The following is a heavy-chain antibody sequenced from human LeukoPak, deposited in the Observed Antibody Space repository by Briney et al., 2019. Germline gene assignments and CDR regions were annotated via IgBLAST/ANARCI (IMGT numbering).Heavy chain of an antibody. V-gene: IGHV4-59*01. CDR1: GGSISSYY. J-gene: IGHJ5*02. CDR3: ARAPIPYDRNRTDYRFDP. Sequence: PSETLSLTCSVSGGSISSYYWSWIRQSPGKGLEWIGYIYYSGSTNYNPSLKSRVTISLDTSKSQFSLKLTSVTAADTAVCYCARAPIPYDRNRTDYRFDPWGQGTLVTVAS. D-gene: IGHD1-14*01. CDR2: IYYSGST.